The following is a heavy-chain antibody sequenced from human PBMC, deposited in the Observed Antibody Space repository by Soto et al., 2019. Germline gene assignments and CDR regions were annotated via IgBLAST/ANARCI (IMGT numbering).Heavy chain of an antibody. Sequence: SLRLSCASSGFTFSSYAMHWVRQAPGKGLEWVAVISYDGSNKYYADSVKGRFTISRDNSKNTLYLQMNSLRAEDTAVYYCARDDVLRYSAGYGGYYYGMDVWGQGTTVTVSS. V-gene: IGHV3-30-3*01. D-gene: IGHD3-9*01. J-gene: IGHJ6*02. CDR1: GFTFSSYA. CDR3: ARDDVLRYSAGYGGYYYGMDV. CDR2: ISYDGSNK.